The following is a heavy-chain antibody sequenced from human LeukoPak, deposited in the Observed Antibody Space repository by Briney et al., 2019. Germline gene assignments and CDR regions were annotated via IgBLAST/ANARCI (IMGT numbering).Heavy chain of an antibody. J-gene: IGHJ4*02. CDR3: ARDKYTGYETFDY. V-gene: IGHV1-2*02. CDR1: GYTFTGYY. D-gene: IGHD5-12*01. Sequence: ASVKVSCKTSGYTFTGYYIHWVRQAPGQGLEWMGWINPNNGGTNYAQKFQGRVTMTRDTSISTAYMELNRLTSDDTAVYYCARDKYTGYETFDYWGQGTPVTVSS. CDR2: INPNNGGT.